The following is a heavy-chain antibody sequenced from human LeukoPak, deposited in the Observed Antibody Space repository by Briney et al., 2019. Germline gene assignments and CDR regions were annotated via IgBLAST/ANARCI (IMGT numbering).Heavy chain of an antibody. Sequence: PGGSLRLSCAASGFTFSSYAMSWVRQAPGKGLEWVSAISGSGGSTYYAGSVKGRFTISRDNSKNTLYLQMNSLRAEDTAVYYCAKCLPLLYYYYGMDVWGQGATVTVSS. CDR3: AKCLPLLYYYYGMDV. V-gene: IGHV3-23*01. J-gene: IGHJ6*02. D-gene: IGHD1-26*01. CDR1: GFTFSSYA. CDR2: ISGSGGST.